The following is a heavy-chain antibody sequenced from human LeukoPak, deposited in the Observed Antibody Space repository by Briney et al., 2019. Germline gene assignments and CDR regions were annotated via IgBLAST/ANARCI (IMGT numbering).Heavy chain of an antibody. CDR1: GYTLTELS. CDR2: FDPEDGET. D-gene: IGHD3-22*01. Sequence: ASVKVSCKVSGYTLTELSMHWVRQAPGKGLEWMGGFDPEDGETIYAQKFQGRVTMTEDTSTDTAYMELSSLRSEDTAVYYCATPRGYYYDSSYVFDIWGQGTMVTVSS. CDR3: ATPRGYYYDSSYVFDI. V-gene: IGHV1-24*01. J-gene: IGHJ3*02.